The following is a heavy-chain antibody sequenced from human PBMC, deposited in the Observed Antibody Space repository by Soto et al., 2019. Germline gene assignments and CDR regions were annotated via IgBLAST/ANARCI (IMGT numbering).Heavy chain of an antibody. CDR3: AKGSGSFGSGTFYQSFDY. CDR1: GFTFDDYA. J-gene: IGHJ4*02. CDR2: ISWNTGSR. D-gene: IGHD3-10*01. V-gene: IGHV3-9*01. Sequence: ESGGGLVQPGRSLRLSCAASGFTFDDYAMHWVRQAPGKGLEWVSGISWNTGSRGYADSVKGRFSISRDNAKNSLYLEMNSLRPEDTALYFCAKGSGSFGSGTFYQSFDYWGQGTLVTVSS.